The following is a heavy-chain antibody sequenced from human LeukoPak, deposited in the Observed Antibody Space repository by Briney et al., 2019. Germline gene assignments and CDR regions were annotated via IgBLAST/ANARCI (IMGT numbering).Heavy chain of an antibody. V-gene: IGHV3-30*02. D-gene: IGHD4-11*01. Sequence: PGGSLRLSCAASGFTFSSYGMHWVRQAPGKGLEWVAFIRHDGNNKFYADSVRGRFTISRDNSKNTLFLQMDGLRTEDTAVYYCAKDPSATVTPNYFDYWGQGTLVTVSS. CDR2: IRHDGNNK. J-gene: IGHJ4*02. CDR3: AKDPSATVTPNYFDY. CDR1: GFTFSSYG.